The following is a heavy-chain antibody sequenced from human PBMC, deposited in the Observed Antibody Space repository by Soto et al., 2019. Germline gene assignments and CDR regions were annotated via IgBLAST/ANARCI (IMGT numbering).Heavy chain of an antibody. CDR3: ARDARRSDTSWFYVEY. V-gene: IGHV3-11*01. CDR2: ISGSGEAK. Sequence: QVQLVESGGGLVKPGGSLRLSCAASGFTVSDYNMGWIRQAPGKGLEWISYISGSGEAKYYADSGKGRSTMSRDNAKISLFLQIHSPRADDTAVYFCARDARRSDTSWFYVEYWGQGTQVTVSS. CDR1: GFTVSDYN. D-gene: IGHD2-2*01. J-gene: IGHJ4*02.